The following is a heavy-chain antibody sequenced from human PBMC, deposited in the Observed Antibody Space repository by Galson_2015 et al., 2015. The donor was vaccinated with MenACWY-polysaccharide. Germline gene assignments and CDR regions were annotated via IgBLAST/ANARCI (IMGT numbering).Heavy chain of an antibody. J-gene: IGHJ4*02. CDR3: VQTDSNNRFCNYSNCYSFDY. V-gene: IGHV3-30*18. CDR1: GFTFSYSA. D-gene: IGHD2-21*02. CDR2: ISPDGNFE. Sequence: SLRLSCAASGFTFSYSAMHWVRHAPGKGLEWVAFISPDGNFEKYADSVKGRFTVSRDNSKNTLYLQINSLRAEDTALYYCVQTDSNNRFCNYSNCYSFDYWGQGTLVTVSS.